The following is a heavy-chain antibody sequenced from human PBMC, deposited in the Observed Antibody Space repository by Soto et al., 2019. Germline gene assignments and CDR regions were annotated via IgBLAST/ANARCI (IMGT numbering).Heavy chain of an antibody. Sequence: GGSLRLSCAASGFTFSSYAMTRVRQAPGRGLEWVSAISGSGSPTYYADSVKGRFTISRDNSKNTLYLQMNSLRAEDTAVYYCVRGTYGEFDYWGQGTLVTVSS. J-gene: IGHJ4*02. CDR3: VRGTYGEFDY. CDR2: ISGSGSPT. CDR1: GFTFSSYA. D-gene: IGHD4-17*01. V-gene: IGHV3-23*01.